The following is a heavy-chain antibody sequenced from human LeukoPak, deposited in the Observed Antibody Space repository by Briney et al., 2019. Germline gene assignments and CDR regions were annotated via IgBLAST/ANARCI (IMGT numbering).Heavy chain of an antibody. CDR3: ARTRYYGSGSYWDYYYYYMDV. CDR1: GYTFTSYD. J-gene: IGHJ6*03. V-gene: IGHV1-8*01. CDR2: MNPNSGNT. D-gene: IGHD3-10*01. Sequence: ASVKVSCKASGYTFTSYDINWVRQATGQGLEWMGWMNPNSGNTGYAQKFQGRVTMIRNTSISTAYMELSSLRSEDTAVYYCARTRYYGSGSYWDYYYYYMDVWGKGTTVTISS.